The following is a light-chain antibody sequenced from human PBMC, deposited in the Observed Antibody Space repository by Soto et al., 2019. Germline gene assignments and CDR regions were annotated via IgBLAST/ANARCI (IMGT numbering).Light chain of an antibody. V-gene: IGLV1-51*01. CDR1: SSNIGKSH. J-gene: IGLJ2*01. CDR3: QSYDSGLRGSV. Sequence: QSVLTQPPSVSAAPGQKVTISCSGSSSNIGKSHVSWYQQLPGTAPKLLIYDNNKRPSGIPDRFSGSKSGTSATLDISGLQTGDEADYYCQSYDSGLRGSVFGGGTKVTVL. CDR2: DNN.